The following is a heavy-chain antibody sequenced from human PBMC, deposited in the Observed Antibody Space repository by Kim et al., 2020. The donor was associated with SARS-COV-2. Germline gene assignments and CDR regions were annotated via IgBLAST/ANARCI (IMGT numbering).Heavy chain of an antibody. Sequence: YAVSVKSRITINPDTSKNQFSLQLNSVTPEDTAVYYCAREGLGDSDAFDIWGQGTMVTVSS. V-gene: IGHV6-1*01. CDR3: AREGLGDSDAFDI. J-gene: IGHJ3*02. D-gene: IGHD1-26*01.